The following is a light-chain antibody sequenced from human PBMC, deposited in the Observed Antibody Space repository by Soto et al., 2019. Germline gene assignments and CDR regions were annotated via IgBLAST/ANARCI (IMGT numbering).Light chain of an antibody. V-gene: IGLV1-40*01. J-gene: IGLJ1*01. Sequence: QSVLTQPPSVSGAPGQRVTIFCTGSNSNIGADYDVSWYRQIPGTAPTLLIYVNTNRPSGVPDRFSGSKSGSSASLAITGLQAEDEADYYCSSYTRSRTPSYVFGTGTKLTVL. CDR2: VNT. CDR1: NSNIGADYD. CDR3: SSYTRSRTPSYV.